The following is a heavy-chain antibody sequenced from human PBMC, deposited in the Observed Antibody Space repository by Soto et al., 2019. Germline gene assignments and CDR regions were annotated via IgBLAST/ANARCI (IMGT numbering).Heavy chain of an antibody. D-gene: IGHD4-17*01. CDR1: GFTFSSYA. V-gene: IGHV3-23*01. CDR3: AKQPGDHLSDYFDY. J-gene: IGHJ4*02. Sequence: EVQLLESGGGLVQPGGSLRLSCAASGFTFSSYAMSWVRQAPGKGLEWVSAISGSGFSTYYADSVKGRFNVSRDTSKNTLFLQMNGKRAEDTAVYYCAKQPGDHLSDYFDYWGQGTMVTMYS. CDR2: ISGSGFST.